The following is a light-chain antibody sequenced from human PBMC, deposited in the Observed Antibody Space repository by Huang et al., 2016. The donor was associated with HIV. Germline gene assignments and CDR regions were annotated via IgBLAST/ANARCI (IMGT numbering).Light chain of an antibody. Sequence: DIQMTQSPSTLSASVGDRVTITCRASQSICSLLAWYQQKPGKAPNLLIYKSSNLKTGAPSRFSGRGSGTEFTLTISSLQPDDFATYFCQQYSTYSWTFGQGTKVEL. CDR1: QSICSL. V-gene: IGKV1-5*03. J-gene: IGKJ1*01. CDR2: KSS. CDR3: QQYSTYSWT.